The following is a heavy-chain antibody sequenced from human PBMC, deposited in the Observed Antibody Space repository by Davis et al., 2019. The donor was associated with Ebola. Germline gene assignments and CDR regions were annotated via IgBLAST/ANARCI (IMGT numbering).Heavy chain of an antibody. Sequence: GESLKISCRGSGYSFTNYWIGWVRQMPGRGLEWMGRIDPSDSKTNYSPSFQGHVTISVDKSISTVYLQWSSLKASDTAMYYCARRVRYASSWYFDYWGQGTLVTVSS. J-gene: IGHJ4*02. D-gene: IGHD6-13*01. CDR2: IDPSDSKT. V-gene: IGHV5-10-1*01. CDR1: GYSFTNYW. CDR3: ARRVRYASSWYFDY.